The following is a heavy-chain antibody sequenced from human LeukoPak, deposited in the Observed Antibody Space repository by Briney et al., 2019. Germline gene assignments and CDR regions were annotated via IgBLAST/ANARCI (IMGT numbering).Heavy chain of an antibody. D-gene: IGHD3-10*01. CDR1: GFTFSSYA. V-gene: IGHV3-30-3*01. Sequence: PGRSLRLSCAASGFTFSSYAMHWVRQAPGKGLEWVAIILYDGSNKYYADSVKGRFTISRDNSKNTLYLQMNSLRAEDTAVYYCARDDLYYGSGSYYKMGFDYWGQGTLVTVSS. CDR2: ILYDGSNK. CDR3: ARDDLYYGSGSYYKMGFDY. J-gene: IGHJ4*02.